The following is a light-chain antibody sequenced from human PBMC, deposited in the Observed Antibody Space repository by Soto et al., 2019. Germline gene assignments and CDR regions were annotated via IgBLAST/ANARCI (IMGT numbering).Light chain of an antibody. CDR2: EVS. CDR3: SSYTTSSTRV. CDR1: SSDVGAYDY. Sequence: QSALTQPASVSGSPGQSFTISCTGTSSDVGAYDYVSWYQQHPDKAPKLMIYEVSYRPSGVSNRFSGSKSVNTATLTISGLQAEDEADYYCSSYTTSSTRVFGTGTKLTVL. J-gene: IGLJ1*01. V-gene: IGLV2-14*03.